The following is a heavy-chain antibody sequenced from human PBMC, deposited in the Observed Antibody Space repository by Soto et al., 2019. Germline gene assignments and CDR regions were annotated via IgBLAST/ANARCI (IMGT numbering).Heavy chain of an antibody. V-gene: IGHV3-53*05. CDR3: AREIPYRKGYYYYYYGMDV. CDR2: IYSGGST. CDR1: GFTVSSNY. Sequence: PGGSLRLSCAASGFTVSSNYMSWVRQAPGKGLEWVSVIYSGGSTYYADSVKGRFTISRDNSKNTLYLQMNSLRAEDTAVYYCAREIPYRKGYYYYYYGMDVWGQGTTVTVSS. J-gene: IGHJ6*02.